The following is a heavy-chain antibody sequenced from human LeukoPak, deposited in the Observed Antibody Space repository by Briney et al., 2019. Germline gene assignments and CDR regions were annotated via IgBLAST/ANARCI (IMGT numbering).Heavy chain of an antibody. D-gene: IGHD2-15*01. V-gene: IGHV3-30-3*01. Sequence: PGGFLRLSCAASGFTFSSYAMHWVRQAPGKGLEWVAVISYDGSNKYYADSVKGRFTISRDNSKNTLYLQMNSLRAEDTAVYYCAREKVVVAATDRHRYYYYYGMDVWGQGTTVTVSS. J-gene: IGHJ6*02. CDR3: AREKVVVAATDRHRYYYYYGMDV. CDR2: ISYDGSNK. CDR1: GFTFSSYA.